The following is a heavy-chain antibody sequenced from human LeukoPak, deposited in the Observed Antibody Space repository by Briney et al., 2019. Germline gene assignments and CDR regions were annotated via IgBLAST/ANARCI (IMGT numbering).Heavy chain of an antibody. Sequence: PGGSLRLSCAASGLTVSSNCMSWVRQAPGKGLEWVSFIYSGGSTYYTDSVKGRFTISRDNAKNSLYLQMNSLRTEDTAVYYCARGGSGYSYGKIDYWGQGTLVTVSS. CDR3: ARGGSGYSYGKIDY. CDR1: GLTVSSNC. D-gene: IGHD5-18*01. J-gene: IGHJ4*02. V-gene: IGHV3-53*01. CDR2: IYSGGST.